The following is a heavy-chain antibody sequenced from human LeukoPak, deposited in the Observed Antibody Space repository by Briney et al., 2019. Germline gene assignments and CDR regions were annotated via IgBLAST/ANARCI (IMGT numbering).Heavy chain of an antibody. V-gene: IGHV3-21*01. CDR1: GFTFSSYS. J-gene: IGHJ6*03. CDR2: ITSSGNYI. CDR3: LGTVYMDV. Sequence: GGSLRLSCAASGFTFSSYSMNWVRQAPGKGLEWVSSITSSGNYIYYADSVEGRFTISRDNAKKSLYLQMNSLYYCAKDATAALGTVYMDVWGKGTTVTISS. D-gene: IGHD6-13*01.